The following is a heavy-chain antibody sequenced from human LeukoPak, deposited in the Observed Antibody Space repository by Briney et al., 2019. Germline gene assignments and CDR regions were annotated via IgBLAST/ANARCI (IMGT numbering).Heavy chain of an antibody. V-gene: IGHV3-30*02. CDR1: GFTFSSCG. J-gene: IGHJ4*02. CDR2: IRYDGSNK. Sequence: QPGGSLRLSCAASGFTFSSCGMHWVRQAPGKGLEWVAFIRYDGSNKYYADSVKGRFTISRDNSKNTLYLQMNSLRAEDTAVYYCAKDPLLSIAADFDYWGQGTLVTVSS. CDR3: AKDPLLSIAADFDY. D-gene: IGHD2/OR15-2a*01.